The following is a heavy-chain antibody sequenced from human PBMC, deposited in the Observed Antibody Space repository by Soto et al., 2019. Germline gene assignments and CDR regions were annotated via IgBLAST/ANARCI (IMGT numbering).Heavy chain of an antibody. Sequence: GVSLRLSCSVDGFTVSDSMSWVRQAPGKGLECVSFIHSDGSTHYTDSVRGRFTISRDNSKNTLYLQMDRLRVDDTAVYFCARDASGTFDYWGQGTLVTVSS. V-gene: IGHV3-53*01. CDR1: GFTVSDS. CDR2: IHSDGST. CDR3: ARDASGTFDY. J-gene: IGHJ4*02. D-gene: IGHD6-19*01.